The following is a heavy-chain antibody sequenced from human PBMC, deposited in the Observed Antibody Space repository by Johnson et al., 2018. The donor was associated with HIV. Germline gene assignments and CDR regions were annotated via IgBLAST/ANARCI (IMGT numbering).Heavy chain of an antibody. CDR1: GFTFSSSG. CDR3: ARRDAALVTAAFDI. D-gene: IGHD5-18*01. V-gene: IGHV3-30*03. CDR2: ISYDGSNK. J-gene: IGHJ3*02. Sequence: QVLLLESGGGLVQPGGSLRLSCAASGFTFSSSGMHWVRQAPGKGLEWVAVISYDGSNKHYADSVKGRFTISRDISKNTLSLQMNSLRAEDTAVYYCARRDAALVTAAFDIWGQGTMVTVSS.